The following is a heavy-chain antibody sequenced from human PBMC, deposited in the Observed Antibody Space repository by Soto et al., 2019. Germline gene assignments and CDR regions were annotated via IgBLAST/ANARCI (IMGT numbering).Heavy chain of an antibody. D-gene: IGHD2-21*02. Sequence: VQLMESGGCLVYPGASLRLSCETSGFSFRDHSMNWVRQAPGKGLQWVSYIASTGDDIHYADSVRGRFTVSRDNAKNALFLHMNSLRDDDSSRSYGARLPNGGLVTGWGQGTLVTVSS. CDR1: GFSFRDHS. CDR2: IASTGDDI. V-gene: IGHV3-48*02. CDR3: ARLPNGGLVTG. J-gene: IGHJ4*02.